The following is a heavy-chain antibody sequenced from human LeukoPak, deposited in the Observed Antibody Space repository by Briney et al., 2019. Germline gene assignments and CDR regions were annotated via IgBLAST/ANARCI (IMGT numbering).Heavy chain of an antibody. J-gene: IGHJ3*02. D-gene: IGHD1-26*01. CDR3: ARGRDSGSYLHPMRAFDI. CDR1: GGSFSGYY. V-gene: IGHV4-34*01. CDR2: INHSGST. Sequence: SETLSLTCAVYGGSFSGYYWSWIRQPPGKGLEWIGEINHSGSTNYNPSLKSRVTISVDTSKNQFSLKLSSVTAADTAVYYCARGRDSGSYLHPMRAFDIWGQGTMVTVSS.